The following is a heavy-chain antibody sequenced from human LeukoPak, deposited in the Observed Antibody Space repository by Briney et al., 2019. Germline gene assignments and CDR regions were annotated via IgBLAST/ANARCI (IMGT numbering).Heavy chain of an antibody. Sequence: GESLKISCKGSGYSFTNNWIAWVRQMPGKGLEWMGIIYPSDSDTRYSPSFQGQVTFSADKSITTAYLQWSSLKASDTAMYYCARHDDGAVDYWGQGTLVTVSS. CDR1: GYSFTNNW. D-gene: IGHD3-3*01. V-gene: IGHV5-51*01. CDR3: ARHDDGAVDY. CDR2: IYPSDSDT. J-gene: IGHJ4*02.